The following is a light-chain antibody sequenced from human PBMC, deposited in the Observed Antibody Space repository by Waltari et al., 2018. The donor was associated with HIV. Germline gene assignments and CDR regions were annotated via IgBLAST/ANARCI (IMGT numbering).Light chain of an antibody. CDR3: LTYVSKTSTWQ. J-gene: IGLJ3*02. CDR2: DVS. V-gene: IGLV2-23*02. Sequence: QSALTQPASVSGNHGQSVTITCTGTAIDIGTYNLVSWFQQHPGKAPKLLIYDVSKRPSGVSSRFSGSKSGYFASLTISGLLTEDESSYYCLTYVSKTSTWQFGGGTYLTV. CDR1: AIDIGTYNL.